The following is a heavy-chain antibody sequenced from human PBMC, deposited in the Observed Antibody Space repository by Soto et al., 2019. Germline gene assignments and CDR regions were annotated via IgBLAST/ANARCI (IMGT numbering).Heavy chain of an antibody. CDR2: TYYSRST. CDR1: GRYIGNITVH. D-gene: IGHD3-22*01. V-gene: IGHV4-39*01. J-gene: IGHJ6*02. CDR3: ARHYDYYDSRGPLPFHYYYYGMDV. Sequence: LTLTCTASGRYIGNITVHSVSFKQKPGKGLEWIGRTYYSRSTYYSPSLKSRVTISVDTSKNQFSLKLSSVTAADTAVYYCARHYDYYDSRGPLPFHYYYYGMDVWGQGTTVTVSS.